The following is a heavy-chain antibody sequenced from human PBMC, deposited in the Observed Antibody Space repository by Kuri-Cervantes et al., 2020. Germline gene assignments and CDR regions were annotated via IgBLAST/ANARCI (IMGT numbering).Heavy chain of an antibody. V-gene: IGHV1-3*02. CDR2: SNAGNGNT. CDR3: ATLYSSGAGVDY. D-gene: IGHD6-19*01. CDR1: GYTFTSYA. J-gene: IGHJ4*02. Sequence: ASVKVSCKASGYTFTSYAMHWVRQAPGQRLEWMGWSNAGNGNTKYSQEFQGRVTMTEDTSTDTAYMELSSLRSEDTAVYYCATLYSSGAGVDYWGQGTLVTVSS.